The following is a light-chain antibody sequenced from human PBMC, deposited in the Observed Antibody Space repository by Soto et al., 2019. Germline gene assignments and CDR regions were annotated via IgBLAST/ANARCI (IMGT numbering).Light chain of an antibody. J-gene: IGKJ3*01. V-gene: IGKV3-11*01. CDR2: DAS. CDR3: QQSSNWGFT. CDR1: QSVSSY. Sequence: EIVLTQSPATLSLSPGXRATLSCRASQSVSSYLAWYQQKPGQAPRLLIYDASNRATGIPARFSGSGFGTDFTLTISSLEPEDFAVYYCQQSSNWGFTFGPGTKVDIK.